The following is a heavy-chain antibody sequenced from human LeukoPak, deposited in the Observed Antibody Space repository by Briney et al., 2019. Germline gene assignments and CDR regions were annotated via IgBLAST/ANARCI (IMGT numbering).Heavy chain of an antibody. D-gene: IGHD2-8*01. J-gene: IGHJ4*02. Sequence: GGSLRLSCAASGFTFSNAWMSWVRQAPGKGLEWVGRIKSKTDGGTTDYAAPVKGRFTISREDSKNTLYLQMNSLKTEDTAVYYCTLLMVYNLGYYFDYWGQGTLVTVSS. CDR3: TLLMVYNLGYYFDY. CDR1: GFTFSNAW. CDR2: IKSKTDGGTT. V-gene: IGHV3-15*01.